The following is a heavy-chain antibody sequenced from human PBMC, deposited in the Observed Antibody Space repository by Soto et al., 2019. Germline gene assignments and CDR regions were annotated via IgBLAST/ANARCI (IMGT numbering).Heavy chain of an antibody. J-gene: IGHJ4*02. V-gene: IGHV3-30-3*01. D-gene: IGHD2-15*01. Sequence: QVQLVESGGGVVQPGRSLRLSCAASGFTFSTYAMHWVRQAPGKGLAWVAVISYDGSNKYYADSVKGRFTISRDNSKNTLYLQMNSLRAEDTAVYYCVRFKGCRGGSCYSYFDSCCQGTMVTVSS. CDR1: GFTFSTYA. CDR2: ISYDGSNK. CDR3: VRFKGCRGGSCYSYFDS.